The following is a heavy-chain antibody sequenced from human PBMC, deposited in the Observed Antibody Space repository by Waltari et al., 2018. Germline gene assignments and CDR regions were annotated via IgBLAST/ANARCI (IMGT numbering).Heavy chain of an antibody. CDR1: GFTFRSYW. Sequence: EVQLVESGGGLVQPGGSLRLACAASGFTFRSYWMTWVRQAPGKGLEWVANIKQDESEKYYVDSVKGRFTISRDNAKNSLYLQMNSLRPEDTAVYYCARGRGSYGYYFDYWGQGTLVTVSS. CDR2: IKQDESEK. D-gene: IGHD1-26*01. CDR3: ARGRGSYGYYFDY. J-gene: IGHJ4*02. V-gene: IGHV3-7*01.